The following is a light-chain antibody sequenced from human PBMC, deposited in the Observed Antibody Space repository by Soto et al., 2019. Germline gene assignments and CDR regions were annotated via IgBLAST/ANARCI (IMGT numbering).Light chain of an antibody. Sequence: DIQMTQSPSSLPASVGDRVTITCRARPTISTYFNWYQQKPGKAPKFLISAASTLYSGVPSRFSGSGSGTAFTLTITSLQPEDFATYYCQQSYTTPWTFGQGPKVDIK. CDR2: AAS. V-gene: IGKV1-39*01. CDR3: QQSYTTPWT. CDR1: PTISTY. J-gene: IGKJ1*01.